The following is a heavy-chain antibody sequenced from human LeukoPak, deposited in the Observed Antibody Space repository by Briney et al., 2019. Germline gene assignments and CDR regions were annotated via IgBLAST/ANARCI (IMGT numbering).Heavy chain of an antibody. CDR1: GGSISSGGYY. V-gene: IGHV4-31*03. CDR2: IYYSGST. CDR3: ARDAGYGDPTAFDY. Sequence: SETLSLTCTVSGGSISSGGYYWSWIRQHPGKGLEWIGYIYYSGSTYYNPSPQSRVTISVDTSKNQFSLKLSSVTAADTAVYYCARDAGYGDPTAFDYWGQGTLVTVSS. D-gene: IGHD4-17*01. J-gene: IGHJ4*02.